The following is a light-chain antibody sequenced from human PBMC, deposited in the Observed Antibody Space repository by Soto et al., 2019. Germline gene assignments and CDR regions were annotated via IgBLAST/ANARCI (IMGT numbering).Light chain of an antibody. CDR3: SSYITSNTRQIA. Sequence: QSVLTQPASVSGSPGQSITISCTGTSSDVGGYNYVSWYQHHPGKAPKLMIYDVSNRPSGVSNRFSGSKSGNTASLTISGLQPEDEADYYCSSYITSNTRQIAFGTATTATFL. V-gene: IGLV2-14*03. J-gene: IGLJ1*01. CDR1: SSDVGGYNY. CDR2: DVS.